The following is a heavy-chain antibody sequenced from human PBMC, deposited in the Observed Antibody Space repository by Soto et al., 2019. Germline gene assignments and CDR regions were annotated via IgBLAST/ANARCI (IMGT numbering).Heavy chain of an antibody. D-gene: IGHD5-18*01. J-gene: IGHJ4*02. V-gene: IGHV5-10-1*01. CDR3: ARLPGSGYSYGYSDY. CDR1: GYSFTSYW. Sequence: GESLKISCKGSGYSFTSYWISWVRQMPGKGLEWMGRIDPSDSYTNYSPSFQGHVTISADKSISTAYLQWSSLKASDTAMYYCARLPGSGYSYGYSDYWGQGTLVTSPQ. CDR2: IDPSDSYT.